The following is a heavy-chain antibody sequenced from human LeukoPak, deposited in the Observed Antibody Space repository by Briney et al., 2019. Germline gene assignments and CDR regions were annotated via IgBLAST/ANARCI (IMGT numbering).Heavy chain of an antibody. CDR3: AAEKRLYCSGGACYPDAFDI. V-gene: IGHV1-58*01. Sequence: GTSVKVSCKASGISFMSSAVQWVRQARGQRPEWIGWIVVGSGVTNYAQKFLERVTITRDMSTSTVFMELSSLRSEDTALYYCAAEKRLYCSGGACYPDAFDIWGQGTMVTVSS. CDR1: GISFMSSA. CDR2: IVVGSGVT. D-gene: IGHD2-15*01. J-gene: IGHJ3*02.